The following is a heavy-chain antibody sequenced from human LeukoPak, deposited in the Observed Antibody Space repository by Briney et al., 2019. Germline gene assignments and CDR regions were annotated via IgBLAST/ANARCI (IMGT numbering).Heavy chain of an antibody. CDR3: ARVGYDIVYYYYYMDV. J-gene: IGHJ6*03. CDR1: GASISSYY. CDR2: IYTSGST. D-gene: IGHD3-9*01. Sequence: KPSETLSLTCTVSGASISSYYSSWLRQPAGKGLEWIGRIYTSGSTNYNPSLKSRVTMSVDTSKNQFSLKLSSVTAADTAVYYCARVGYDIVYYYYYMDVWGKGTTVTVSS. V-gene: IGHV4-4*07.